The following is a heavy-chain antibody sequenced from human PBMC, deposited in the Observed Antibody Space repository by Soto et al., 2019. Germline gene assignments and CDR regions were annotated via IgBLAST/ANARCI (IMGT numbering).Heavy chain of an antibody. CDR1: GYTFTSCY. CDR3: ARGYCSGGSCQDAFDI. V-gene: IGHV1-46*03. J-gene: IGHJ3*02. CDR2: INPSGGST. Sequence: GASVKVSCRASGYTFTSCYMHWVRQAPGQGLEWMGIINPSGGSTSYAQKFQGRVTMTRDTSTSTVYMELSSLRSEDTAVYYCARGYCSGGSCQDAFDIWGQGTMVTVSS. D-gene: IGHD2-15*01.